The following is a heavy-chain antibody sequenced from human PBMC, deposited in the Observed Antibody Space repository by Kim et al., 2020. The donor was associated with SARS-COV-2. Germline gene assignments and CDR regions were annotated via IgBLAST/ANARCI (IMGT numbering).Heavy chain of an antibody. Sequence: SETLSLTCTVSGGSISSYYWSWIRQPPGKGLEWIGYIYYSGSTNYNPSLKSRVTISVDTSKNQFSLKLSSVTAADTAVYYCARDKSGVRRGYYYGMDVWGQGTTVTVSS. V-gene: IGHV4-59*01. J-gene: IGHJ6*02. CDR3: ARDKSGVRRGYYYGMDV. CDR2: IYYSGST. CDR1: GGSISSYY. D-gene: IGHD2-8*01.